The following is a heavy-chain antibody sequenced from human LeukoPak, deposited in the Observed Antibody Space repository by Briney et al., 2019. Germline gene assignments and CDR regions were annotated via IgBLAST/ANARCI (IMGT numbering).Heavy chain of an antibody. Sequence: GASVKVSCKASGYTFTSYGISWVRQAPGQGLEWMGWISAYNGNTNYAQKLQGRVTMTTDTSTSTAYMELRSLRSEDTAVYYCAREAPEYCSGGSCYFDYWGQGTLVTVSS. V-gene: IGHV1-18*01. CDR1: GYTFTSYG. J-gene: IGHJ4*02. CDR3: AREAPEYCSGGSCYFDY. CDR2: ISAYNGNT. D-gene: IGHD2-15*01.